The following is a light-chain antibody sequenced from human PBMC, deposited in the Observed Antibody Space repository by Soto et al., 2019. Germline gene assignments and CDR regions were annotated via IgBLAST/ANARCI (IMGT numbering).Light chain of an antibody. CDR2: GAS. V-gene: IGKV3-15*01. Sequence: EIVMTQSPATLSVSPGERATLSCRASQSVSSNLAWYQQKPGQAPRLLIYGASTRATGVPARFSGGGSWTEFTLPIISLQSEDFAVYYCQQYNNWPPWTFGQGTKVEIK. CDR1: QSVSSN. CDR3: QQYNNWPPWT. J-gene: IGKJ1*01.